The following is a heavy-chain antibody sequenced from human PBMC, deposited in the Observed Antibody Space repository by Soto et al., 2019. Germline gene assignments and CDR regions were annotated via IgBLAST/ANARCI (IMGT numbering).Heavy chain of an antibody. J-gene: IGHJ4*02. CDR2: IYWDDDK. CDR1: GFSLTTSGVG. V-gene: IGHV2-5*02. Sequence: QITLNESGPTVVRPTETLTLTCRFSGFSLTTSGVGVGWIRQSPGKAPEWLAHIYWDDDKRYSASLKSRLPITKDTSNNQVVLTVSDLDPTDTATYYCAHRVLRTVFGLVTTTAIYFDFWGQGTPVAVSS. D-gene: IGHD3-3*01. CDR3: AHRVLRTVFGLVTTTAIYFDF.